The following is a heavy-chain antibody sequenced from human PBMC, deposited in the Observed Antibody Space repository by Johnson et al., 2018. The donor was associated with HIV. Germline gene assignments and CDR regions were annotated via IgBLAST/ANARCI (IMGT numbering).Heavy chain of an antibody. CDR2: IKQDGSEK. CDR1: GFTFSSYW. CDR3: AKDMTTQAFDI. D-gene: IGHD4-17*01. Sequence: VQLVESGGGLVQPGGSLRLSCAASGFTFSSYWMSWVRQAPGKGLEWVANIKQDGSEKYYVDSVKGRFTISRDNAKNSLYLQMNSLKTEDTALYYCAKDMTTQAFDIWGQGTLVTVSS. J-gene: IGHJ3*02. V-gene: IGHV3-7*05.